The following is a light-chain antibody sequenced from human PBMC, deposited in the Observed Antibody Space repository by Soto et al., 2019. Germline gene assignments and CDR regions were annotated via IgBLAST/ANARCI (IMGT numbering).Light chain of an antibody. V-gene: IGKV1-39*01. J-gene: IGKJ1*01. CDR2: AAS. CDR3: QQSYSTPKT. CDR1: QDINSY. Sequence: DIQMTQSPSSLSASVGDRGTITCRARQDINSYLNWYKKKPGKAPKLLIYAASSLQSGVPSRFSGSGSGTDFTLTISSLQPEDFATYDCQQSYSTPKTFGQGTKVDIK.